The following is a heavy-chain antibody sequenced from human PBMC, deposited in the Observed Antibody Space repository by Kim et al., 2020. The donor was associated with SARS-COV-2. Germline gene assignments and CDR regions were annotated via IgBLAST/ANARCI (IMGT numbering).Heavy chain of an antibody. CDR2: ISGSGGST. CDR1: GFTFSSYA. D-gene: IGHD5-12*01. Sequence: GGSLRLSCAASGFTFSSYAMSWVRQAPGKGLEWVSAISGSGGSTYYADSVKGRFTISRDNSKNTLYLQMNSLRAEDTAVYYCAKGVATYLTIGGGDFDYWGQGTLVTVSS. V-gene: IGHV3-23*01. J-gene: IGHJ4*02. CDR3: AKGVATYLTIGGGDFDY.